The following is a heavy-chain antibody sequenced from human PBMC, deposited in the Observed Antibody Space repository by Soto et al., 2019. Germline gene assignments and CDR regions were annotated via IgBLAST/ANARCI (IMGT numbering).Heavy chain of an antibody. V-gene: IGHV4-39*01. CDR2: IYYSGST. CDR3: ARITEEMTTVTKGKGYYYYYMDV. CDR1: GGSISSSSYY. Sequence: SETLSLTCTVSGGSISSSSYYWGWIRQPPGKGLEWIGSIYYSGSTYYNPSLKSRVTISVDTSKNQFSLKLSSVTAADTAVYYCARITEEMTTVTKGKGYYYYYMDVWGKGTTVTVSS. D-gene: IGHD4-4*01. J-gene: IGHJ6*03.